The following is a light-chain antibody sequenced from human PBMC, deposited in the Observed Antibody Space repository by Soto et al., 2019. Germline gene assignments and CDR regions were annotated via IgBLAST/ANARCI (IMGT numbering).Light chain of an antibody. CDR3: QQSYRTPYT. CDR1: QGISTY. CDR2: DAS. Sequence: DIQMTQSPSSLSASVGDRVTITCRASQGISTYLVWYQQRQGRAPKLLNYDASSLLSGVPSRFSGSGSGTDFTLTISSLQPEDFATYYCQQSYRTPYTFGQGTKLETK. J-gene: IGKJ2*01. V-gene: IGKV1-39*01.